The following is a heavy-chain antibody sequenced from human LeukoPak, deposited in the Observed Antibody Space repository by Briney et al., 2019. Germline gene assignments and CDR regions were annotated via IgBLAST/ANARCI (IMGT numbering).Heavy chain of an antibody. D-gene: IGHD3-3*01. V-gene: IGHV3-66*01. J-gene: IGHJ4*02. CDR1: GFTVSSNY. CDR2: IYSGGST. CDR3: ARALRFYSFDY. Sequence: GGSLRLSCAASGFTVSSNYMSWVRQAPGKGLEWVSVIYSGGSTYYADSVKGRFTISRDNSKNTLYLQMNSLRAEDTAVYYCARALRFYSFDYWGQGTLVTVSS.